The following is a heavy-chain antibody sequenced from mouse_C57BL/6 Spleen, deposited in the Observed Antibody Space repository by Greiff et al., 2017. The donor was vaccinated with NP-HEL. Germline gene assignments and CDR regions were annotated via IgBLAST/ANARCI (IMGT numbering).Heavy chain of an antibody. Sequence: QVHVKQPGAELVKPGASVKLSCKASGYTFTSYWMHWVKQRPGRGLEWIGRIDPNSGGTKYNEKFKSKATLTVDKPSSTAYMQLSSLTSEDSAVCYCASRYGSSYGYFGVWGTGTTVTVSS. J-gene: IGHJ1*03. D-gene: IGHD1-1*01. CDR3: ASRYGSSYGYFGV. V-gene: IGHV1-72*01. CDR1: GYTFTSYW. CDR2: IDPNSGGT.